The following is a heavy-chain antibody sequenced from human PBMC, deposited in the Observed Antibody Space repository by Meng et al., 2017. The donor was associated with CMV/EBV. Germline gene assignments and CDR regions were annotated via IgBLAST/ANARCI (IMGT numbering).Heavy chain of an antibody. D-gene: IGHD1-1*01. Sequence: LVESGVGLFQPWGFLSLLCAASGFTVSSIYMSWVRQAPGKGLEWVSVIYSGGSTYYADSVKGRFTIYRDNSKNTLYLQMNSLRAEDTAVYYCARDHSGPLSHWGQGTLVTVSS. J-gene: IGHJ4*02. V-gene: IGHV3-53*01. CDR2: IYSGGST. CDR1: GFTVSSIY. CDR3: ARDHSGPLSH.